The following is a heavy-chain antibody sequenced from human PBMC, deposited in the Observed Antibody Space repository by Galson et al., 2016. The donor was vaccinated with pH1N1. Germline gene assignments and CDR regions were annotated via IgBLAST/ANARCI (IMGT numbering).Heavy chain of an antibody. V-gene: IGHV3-48*01. CDR3: ASDRAWAFDN. Sequence: SLRLSCAASSFSFSDSPMNWVHRAPGKGLEWLSFISIGATVLTYADSVKGRFTISRDDANKLLYLQMNNLRAEDTAVYYCASDRAWAFDNWGQGALVTVSS. J-gene: IGHJ4*02. CDR2: ISIGATVL. D-gene: IGHD3-10*01. CDR1: SFSFSDSP.